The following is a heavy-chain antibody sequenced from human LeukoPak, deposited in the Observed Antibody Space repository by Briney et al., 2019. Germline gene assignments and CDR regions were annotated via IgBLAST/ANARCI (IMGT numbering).Heavy chain of an antibody. CDR1: GFTLSAYA. D-gene: IGHD6-19*01. CDR2: FSDTDTGT. Sequence: PGGSLRLSCAASGFTLSAYAMSWVRQAPGKGLEWVSTFSDTDTGTYYADSVKGRFTISGDTSKNTLYLQMSGLRAEDTAIYYCAKELTRMTVAGTFGYWGQGALVTVSS. V-gene: IGHV3-23*01. J-gene: IGHJ4*02. CDR3: AKELTRMTVAGTFGY.